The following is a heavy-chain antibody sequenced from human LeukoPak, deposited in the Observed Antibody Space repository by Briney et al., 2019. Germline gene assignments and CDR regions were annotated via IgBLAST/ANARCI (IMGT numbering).Heavy chain of an antibody. J-gene: IGHJ4*02. V-gene: IGHV3-74*01. D-gene: IGHD7-27*01. CDR1: GFTFSDYW. Sequence: GGSLRLSCAASGFTFSDYWMHWVRLVPGKGLVWVSHINNDGSRTSYADSVKGRFTVSRDNANNTLFLQMNSPRAEDTAAYYCAKDGNWARFESWGQGTLVTVSS. CDR2: INNDGSRT. CDR3: AKDGNWARFES.